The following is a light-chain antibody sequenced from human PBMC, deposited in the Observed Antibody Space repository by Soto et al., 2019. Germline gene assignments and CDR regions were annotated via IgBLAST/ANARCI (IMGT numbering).Light chain of an antibody. CDR3: QQYNSYSQT. J-gene: IGKJ1*01. V-gene: IGKV1-5*03. CDR2: KAS. CDR1: RGISSY. Sequence: DIQMPQSPYTLSASVGERDAINYRSSRGISSYLAWYQQKPGKAPKLLIYKASSLESGVSARFSGSGSGTEFTLTISSLQPDDFATYYCQQYNSYSQTFGQGTKVDIK.